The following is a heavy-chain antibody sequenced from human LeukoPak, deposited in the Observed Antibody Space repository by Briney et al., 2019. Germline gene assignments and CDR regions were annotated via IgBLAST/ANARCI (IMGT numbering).Heavy chain of an antibody. V-gene: IGHV1-69*13. CDR2: IIPIFGTA. CDR3: ARTGYDYVWGSYRFDY. D-gene: IGHD3-16*02. Sequence: ASVKVSCKASGGTFSSYAISWVRQAPGQGLEWMGGIIPIFGTANYAQKFQGRVTITADESTSTAYMELSSLRSEDTAVYYCARTGYDYVWGSYRFDYWGPGTLVTVSS. J-gene: IGHJ4*02. CDR1: GGTFSSYA.